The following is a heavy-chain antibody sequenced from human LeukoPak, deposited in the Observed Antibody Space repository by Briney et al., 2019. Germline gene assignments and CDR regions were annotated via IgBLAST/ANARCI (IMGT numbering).Heavy chain of an antibody. J-gene: IGHJ4*02. CDR2: INPNNGGT. V-gene: IGHV1-2*02. Sequence: GASVKVSCKTSGYSFTDYYLHWVRQAPGQGLEWMGWINPNNGGTSSAQKFQGRVTMTRDTSITTVYMEVTWLTSDDTAIYYCARADRLHGGPYLIGPRGQGTLVTVSS. CDR1: GYSFTDYY. CDR3: ARADRLHGGPYLIGP. D-gene: IGHD2-21*01.